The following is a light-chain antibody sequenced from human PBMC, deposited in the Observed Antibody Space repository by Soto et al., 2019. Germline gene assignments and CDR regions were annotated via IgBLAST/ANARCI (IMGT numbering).Light chain of an antibody. CDR3: AAWDDSLNGL. CDR2: SNN. V-gene: IGLV1-44*01. CDR1: SSNIGSNT. J-gene: IGLJ2*01. Sequence: QSVLTQPPSASGTPGQRVTISCSGSSSNIGSNTVNWYQQLPGTAPKLLIYSNNQRPSGVPDRFSGSKSGTSASLAISGLQSEYEADYYCAAWDDSLNGLFGGGTKVTVL.